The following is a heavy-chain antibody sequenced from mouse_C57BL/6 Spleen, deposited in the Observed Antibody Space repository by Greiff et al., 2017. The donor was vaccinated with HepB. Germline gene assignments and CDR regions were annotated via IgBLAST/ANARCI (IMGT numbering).Heavy chain of an antibody. D-gene: IGHD4-1*02. J-gene: IGHJ2*01. V-gene: IGHV1-26*01. Sequence: EVQLQQSGPELVKPGASVKISCKASGYTFTDYYMNWVKQSHGKSLELIGDINPNNGGTSYNQKFRGKATLTVDKSSSTAYMELRSLTSEDSAVYYCARSTGTWYFDYWGQGTTLTVSS. CDR3: ARSTGTWYFDY. CDR1: GYTFTDYY. CDR2: INPNNGGT.